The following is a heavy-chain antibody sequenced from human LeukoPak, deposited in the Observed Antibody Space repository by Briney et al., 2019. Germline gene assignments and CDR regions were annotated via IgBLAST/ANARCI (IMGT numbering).Heavy chain of an antibody. D-gene: IGHD2-21*02. J-gene: IGHJ6*02. CDR1: VFTFYDYV. V-gene: IGHV3-43*02. Sequence: RGALRLSCAASVFTFYDYVMHGVGQAPGKGVEGVSLISGDGGRTYYADSVKGRFTISRDNIKKSLYLQMKSLRSEGTALYFCATDLIVVVTADLEYYYGMDVWGQ. CDR3: ATDLIVVVTADLEYYYGMDV. CDR2: ISGDGGRT.